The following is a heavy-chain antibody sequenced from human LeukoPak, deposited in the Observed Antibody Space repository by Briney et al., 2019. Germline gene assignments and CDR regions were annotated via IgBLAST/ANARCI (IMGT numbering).Heavy chain of an antibody. V-gene: IGHV3-33*08. CDR2: IWYDSRHV. CDR3: ESTVTTSYGMDV. CDR1: GFIFRRYG. J-gene: IGHJ6*02. D-gene: IGHD4-11*01. Sequence: PGGSLRLSCAASGFIFRRYGMHWVSQTPGKGLEWVAIIWYDSRHVNYADSVKGRLTISRDNSKNTLYLQMNSLRAEDTAIYYCESTVTTSYGMDVWGQGTTVTVSS.